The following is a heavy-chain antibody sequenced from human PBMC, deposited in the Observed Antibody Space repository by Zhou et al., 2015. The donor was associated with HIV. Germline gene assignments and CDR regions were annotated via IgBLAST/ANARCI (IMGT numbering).Heavy chain of an antibody. CDR3: ARGSTPYDNGDYCQF. CDR1: GYTFTYYY. J-gene: IGHJ4*02. D-gene: IGHD4-17*01. CDR2: INPSNGIT. Sequence: QVQLVQSGAEVRKPGASVKVSCKASGYTFTYYYMHWVRQAPGQGLEWMGVINPSNGITSQAQGRVILTRDTSTSTVYLEIRSLRSDDTAVYYCARGSTPYDNGDYCQFWGQGTQVTVVL. V-gene: IGHV1-46*04.